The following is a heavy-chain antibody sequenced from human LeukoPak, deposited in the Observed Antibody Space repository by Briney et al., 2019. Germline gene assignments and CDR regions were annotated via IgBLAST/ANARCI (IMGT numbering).Heavy chain of an antibody. D-gene: IGHD3-22*01. V-gene: IGHV4-39*07. Sequence: SETLSLTCTVSGGSISSSSYYWGWIRQPPGKGLEWIGSIYYSGSTYYNPSLKSRVTISVDTSKNQFSLKLSSVTAADTAVYYCARNNADYYDSRDAFDIWGQGTMVTVSS. J-gene: IGHJ3*02. CDR3: ARNNADYYDSRDAFDI. CDR1: GGSISSSSYY. CDR2: IYYSGST.